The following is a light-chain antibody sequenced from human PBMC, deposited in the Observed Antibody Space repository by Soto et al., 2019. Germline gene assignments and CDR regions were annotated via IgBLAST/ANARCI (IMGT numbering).Light chain of an antibody. V-gene: IGLV1-44*01. CDR3: ATWDDSLNGV. CDR1: NSNIGSHT. Sequence: QSVLTQPPSASGTPGQRVTISCSGSNSNIGSHTVNWYQHLPGSAPKVLIYSNNQRPSGVPDRFSGSKSGTSASLAISGLQSEDEADYYCATWDDSLNGVFGGGTQLTVL. CDR2: SNN. J-gene: IGLJ2*01.